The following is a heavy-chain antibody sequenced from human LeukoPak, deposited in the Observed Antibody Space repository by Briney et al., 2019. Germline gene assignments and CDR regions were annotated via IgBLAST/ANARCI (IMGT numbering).Heavy chain of an antibody. Sequence: ASVKVSCKASGYTFTSYAMHWVRQAPGQRLEWMGWINAGNGNTKYSQKFQGRVTITRGTSASTAYMELSSLRSEDTAVYYCARLGYYYDSSGYYYTAFDYWGQGTLVTVSS. CDR3: ARLGYYYDSSGYYYTAFDY. D-gene: IGHD3-22*01. CDR1: GYTFTSYA. V-gene: IGHV1-3*01. J-gene: IGHJ4*02. CDR2: INAGNGNT.